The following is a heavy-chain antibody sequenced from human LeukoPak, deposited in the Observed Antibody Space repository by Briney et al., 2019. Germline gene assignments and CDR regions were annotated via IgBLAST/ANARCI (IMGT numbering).Heavy chain of an antibody. D-gene: IGHD3-9*01. CDR1: GITFESRN. CDR2: IGANGGST. V-gene: IGHV3-48*01. CDR3: ASWTDILTGYFDP. Sequence: GGSLRLSCAASGITFESRNMHWVRQVPGKGLEWISYIGANGGSTYYADSVKGRFTISRDDAKNSLYLQMNSLRIDDTAVYYCASWTDILTGYFDPWGQGTLVTVSS. J-gene: IGHJ5*02.